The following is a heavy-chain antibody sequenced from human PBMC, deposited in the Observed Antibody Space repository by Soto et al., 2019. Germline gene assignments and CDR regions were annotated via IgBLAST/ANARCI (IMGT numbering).Heavy chain of an antibody. CDR2: TNSDGSST. CDR1: GFTFSSYW. D-gene: IGHD5-18*01. CDR3: ATWIPDY. Sequence: EVQLVESGGGLVQPGGSLRLSCAASGFTFSSYWMYWVRQAPGKGLVWVSRTNSDGSSTYYADSVKGRFTISRDNAKNTLYLQMNRLRADDTAVYYCATWIPDYWGQGTLVTVSS. V-gene: IGHV3-74*01. J-gene: IGHJ4*02.